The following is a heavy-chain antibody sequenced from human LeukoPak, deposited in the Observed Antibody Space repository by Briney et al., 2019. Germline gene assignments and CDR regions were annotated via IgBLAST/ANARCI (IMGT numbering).Heavy chain of an antibody. D-gene: IGHD2-21*02. CDR2: ISAYNGHT. J-gene: IGHJ4*02. V-gene: IGHV1-18*01. CDR3: SRLAGCGGDCYSEGDY. CDR1: GGTFSSYG. Sequence: ASVKVSCKASGGTFSSYGISWVRQAPGQGLEWMGWISAYNGHTNYAQRFQGKITMTRDTSTTTTYMELSSLTSDDTALYYCSRLAGCGGDCYSEGDYWGQGTLVIVSS.